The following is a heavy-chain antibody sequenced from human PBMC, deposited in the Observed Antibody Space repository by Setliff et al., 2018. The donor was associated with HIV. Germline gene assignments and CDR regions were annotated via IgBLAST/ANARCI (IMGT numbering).Heavy chain of an antibody. CDR3: ARVVNPDSSNYYYYYMDV. CDR2: SRNEANSYTT. CDR1: GFTFRAYC. D-gene: IGHD4-4*01. V-gene: IGHV3-72*01. J-gene: IGHJ6*03. Sequence: PGGSLRLSCTASGFTFRAYCMDWVRQAPGKGLEWVARSRNEANSYTTEYAASVKGRFTIPRDNTRNTLFLHMSNVTVEDAAVYYCARVVNPDSSNYYYYYMDVWGKGTTVTVSS.